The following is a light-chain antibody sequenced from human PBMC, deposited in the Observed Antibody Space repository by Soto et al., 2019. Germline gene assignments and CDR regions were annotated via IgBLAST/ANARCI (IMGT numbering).Light chain of an antibody. CDR3: QPYYSYPT. CDR1: QGISSY. J-gene: IGKJ5*01. V-gene: IGKV1-8*01. CDR2: AAS. Sequence: AIRMTQSPSSLSASTGDRVTITCRASQGISSYLAWYQQKPGKAPTLLIYAASTLQSGVPSSFSGSGAGTDFTLTISCLQSEDFATYYCQPYYSYPTFGQGTRREIK.